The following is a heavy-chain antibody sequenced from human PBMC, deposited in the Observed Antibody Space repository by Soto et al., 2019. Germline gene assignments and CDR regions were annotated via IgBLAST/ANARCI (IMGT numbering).Heavy chain of an antibody. CDR3: ARGHSSGCPDY. CDR1: GFTFSSYA. J-gene: IGHJ4*02. V-gene: IGHV3-30-3*01. CDR2: ISYDGSNK. D-gene: IGHD6-19*01. Sequence: GGSLRLSCAASGFTFSSYAMHWVRQAPGKGLEWVAVISYDGSNKYYADSVKGRFTISRDNSKNTPYLQMNSLRAEDTAVYYCARGHSSGCPDYWGQGTLVTVSS.